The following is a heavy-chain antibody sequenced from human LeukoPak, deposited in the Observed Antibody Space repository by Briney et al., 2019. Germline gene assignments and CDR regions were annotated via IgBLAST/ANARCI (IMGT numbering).Heavy chain of an antibody. V-gene: IGHV1-18*01. CDR1: GYTFTSYG. J-gene: IGHJ6*02. CDR2: ISAYNGNT. CDR3: AVYSSSWYAPDLYYYYYGMDV. Sequence: ASVKVSCKASGYTFTSYGISWVRQAPGQGLEWMGWISAYNGNTNYAQKLQGRVTMTTDTSTSTAYMELRSLRSDDTAVYYCAVYSSSWYAPDLYYYYYGMDVWGQGTTVTVSS. D-gene: IGHD6-13*01.